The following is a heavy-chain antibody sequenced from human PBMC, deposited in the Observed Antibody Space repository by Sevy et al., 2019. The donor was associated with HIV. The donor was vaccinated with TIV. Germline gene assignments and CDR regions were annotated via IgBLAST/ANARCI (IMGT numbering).Heavy chain of an antibody. CDR3: ARGFCSYDSSGYYWP. Sequence: ASVKVSCKASGYTFTGYYMHWVRHAPGQGLEWMGWINPNSGGTNYAQKFQGRVTMTRDTSSSTAYMELSRLRSDDTAVYYCARGFCSYDSSGYYWPWGQGTLVTVSS. CDR2: INPNSGGT. V-gene: IGHV1-2*02. D-gene: IGHD3-22*01. J-gene: IGHJ5*02. CDR1: GYTFTGYY.